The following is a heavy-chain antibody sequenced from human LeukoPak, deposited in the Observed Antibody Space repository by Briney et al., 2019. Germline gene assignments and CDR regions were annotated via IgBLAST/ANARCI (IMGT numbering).Heavy chain of an antibody. CDR2: ISSSGSTI. V-gene: IGHV3-48*03. Sequence: GGSPRLSCAASGFTFSSYEMNWVRQAPGKGLEWVSYISSSGSTIYYADSVKGRFTISRDNAKNSLYLQMNSLRAEDTAVYYCARSDIAVAGFDYWGQGTLVTVSS. CDR3: ARSDIAVAGFDY. CDR1: GFTFSSYE. D-gene: IGHD6-19*01. J-gene: IGHJ4*02.